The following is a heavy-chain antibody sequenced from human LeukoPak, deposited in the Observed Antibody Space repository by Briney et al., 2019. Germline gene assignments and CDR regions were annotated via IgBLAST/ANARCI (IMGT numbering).Heavy chain of an antibody. J-gene: IGHJ3*02. CDR3: ARERFLEWLRAFDI. Sequence: ASVKVSCKASGYTFTGYYMHWVRQAPGQGLEWMGWINPNSGGTNYAQKFQGRVTMTRDTSISTASMELSRLRSDDTAVYYCARERFLEWLRAFDIWGQGTMVTVSS. V-gene: IGHV1-2*02. CDR2: INPNSGGT. D-gene: IGHD3-3*01. CDR1: GYTFTGYY.